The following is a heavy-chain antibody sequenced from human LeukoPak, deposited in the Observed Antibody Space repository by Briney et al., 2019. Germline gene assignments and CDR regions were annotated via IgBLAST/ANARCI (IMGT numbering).Heavy chain of an antibody. V-gene: IGHV3-23*01. CDR1: GFTFSSYA. J-gene: IGHJ4*02. CDR2: IRGSGGST. CDR3: AKVSWFGEPIWFFDY. D-gene: IGHD3-10*01. Sequence: GGSLRLSCAASGFTFSSYAMSWVRQAPGKGLKWVSAIRGSGGSTYYADSVKGRFTISRDNSKNTLYLQMNSLRAEDTAVYYCAKVSWFGEPIWFFDYWGQGTLVTVSS.